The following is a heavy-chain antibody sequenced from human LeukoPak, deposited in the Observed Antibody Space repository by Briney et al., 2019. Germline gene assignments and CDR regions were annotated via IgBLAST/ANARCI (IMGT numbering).Heavy chain of an antibody. CDR3: ARDGGNTVTYNRFDY. V-gene: IGHV1-2*02. CDR1: GYTFTGYY. Sequence: ASVKVSCKAAGYTFTGYYMHWVRQDPGQGLEWMGWINPNSGGTNYAQKFQGRVTMTRDTSISTAYMELSRLRSDDTAVYYCARDGGNTVTYNRFDYWGQGTLVTVSS. D-gene: IGHD4-17*01. CDR2: INPNSGGT. J-gene: IGHJ4*02.